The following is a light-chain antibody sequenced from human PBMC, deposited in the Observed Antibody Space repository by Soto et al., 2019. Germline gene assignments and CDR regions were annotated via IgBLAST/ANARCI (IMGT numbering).Light chain of an antibody. V-gene: IGKV3-11*01. CDR2: DAS. CDR1: QSVSSY. Sequence: EIVLTQSPATLSLSPGERATLSCRASQSVSSYLAWYQQKPGQAPRLLIYDASNRATGIPARFSGSGSGTDFTLTIRRLEPEDFAVYYCQQRSNWPELTFGGGTKVEIK. CDR3: QQRSNWPELT. J-gene: IGKJ4*01.